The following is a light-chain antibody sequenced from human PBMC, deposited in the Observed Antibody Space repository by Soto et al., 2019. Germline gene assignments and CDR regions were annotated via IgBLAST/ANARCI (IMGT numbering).Light chain of an antibody. V-gene: IGKV3-15*01. CDR2: AAS. CDR1: QSISSY. CDR3: QQYNNWPRT. Sequence: DIVMTQSPATLSVSPGERVTLSCRASQSISSYLNWYQQKPGQAPKLLIYAASCRDTGIPSRFSGGGSGTEFTLTVSSLQSEDFAAYYCQQYNNWPRTFGQGTKVDI. J-gene: IGKJ1*01.